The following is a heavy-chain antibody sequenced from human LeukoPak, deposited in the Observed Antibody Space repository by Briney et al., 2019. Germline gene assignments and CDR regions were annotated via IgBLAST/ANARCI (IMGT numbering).Heavy chain of an antibody. D-gene: IGHD2-2*01. CDR1: GGTFSSYA. Sequence: SVKVSCKASGGTFSSYAINWVRQAPGQGLEWMGRIIPLLDIANYAQKFQGRVTITADKSTSTAYTELSSLRSDDTAVYYCTRDRQYCVSASCYEVFDCWGQGTLITVSS. CDR3: TRDRQYCVSASCYEVFDC. V-gene: IGHV1-69*04. CDR2: IIPLLDIA. J-gene: IGHJ4*02.